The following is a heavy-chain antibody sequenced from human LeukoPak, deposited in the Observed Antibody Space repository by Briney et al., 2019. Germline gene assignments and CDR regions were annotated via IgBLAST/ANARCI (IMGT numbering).Heavy chain of an antibody. J-gene: IGHJ4*02. V-gene: IGHV3-23*01. D-gene: IGHD3-10*01. Sequence: GGSLRLSCVASGFTFSNYVMNWVRQAPGKGLEWVSGINDSGGRTYYADSEKGRFTISRDNSKNTLYLQMNSLRVEDTAIYYCAKGLISGSSNFDYWGQGTLVIVSS. CDR1: GFTFSNYV. CDR2: INDSGGRT. CDR3: AKGLISGSSNFDY.